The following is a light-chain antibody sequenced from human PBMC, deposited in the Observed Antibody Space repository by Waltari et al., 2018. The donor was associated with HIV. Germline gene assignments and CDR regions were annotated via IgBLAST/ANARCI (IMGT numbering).Light chain of an antibody. CDR1: SSDVGGYNY. CDR2: DSS. J-gene: IGLJ1*01. CDR3: CSYAGSSYV. V-gene: IGLV2-11*01. Sequence: QSALTQPRSVSGSPGQSVTISCTGTSSDVGGYNYVSWYHQHPGKVPKLMCYDSSKRPSGVPDRFSGSKSGNTASLTISGLQAEDEADYYCCSYAGSSYVFGTGTKVTVL.